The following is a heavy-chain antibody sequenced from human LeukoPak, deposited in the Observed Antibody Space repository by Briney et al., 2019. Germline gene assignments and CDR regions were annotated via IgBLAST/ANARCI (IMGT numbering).Heavy chain of an antibody. Sequence: GGSLRLSCAASGSTFSSYAMHWVRQAPGKGLEFVSAISSSGGSTYYANSVKGRFTISRDHSKNTLYLQMGSLRAEDMAVYYCARVGSGSYHMDYFDYWGQGTLVTVSS. CDR3: ARVGSGSYHMDYFDY. J-gene: IGHJ4*02. CDR2: ISSSGGST. V-gene: IGHV3-64*01. D-gene: IGHD1-26*01. CDR1: GSTFSSYA.